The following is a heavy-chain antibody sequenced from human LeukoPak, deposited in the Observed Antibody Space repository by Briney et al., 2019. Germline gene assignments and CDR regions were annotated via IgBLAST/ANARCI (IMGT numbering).Heavy chain of an antibody. J-gene: IGHJ4*02. CDR2: ISSSSSTI. CDR1: GFTFSSYS. Sequence: PGGSLRLSCAVSGFTFSSYSMNWVRQAPGKGMKWVSYISSSSSTIYYADSVKGRFTISRDNAKNSLYLQMNSLRAEDTAVYYCARDLGIAAVFDYWGQGTLVTVSS. CDR3: ARDLGIAAVFDY. V-gene: IGHV3-48*01. D-gene: IGHD6-13*01.